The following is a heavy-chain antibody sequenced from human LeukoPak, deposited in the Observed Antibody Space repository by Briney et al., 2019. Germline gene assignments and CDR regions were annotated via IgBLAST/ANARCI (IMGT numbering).Heavy chain of an antibody. V-gene: IGHV4-59*01. CDR2: IYYSGST. CDR3: ARMGYSYGYFDY. J-gene: IGHJ4*02. D-gene: IGHD5-18*01. Sequence: PSETLSLTXTVSGGSISSYYWSWIRQAPGKGLEWIGYIYYSGSTNYNPSLKSRVTISVDTSKNQFSLKLSSVTAADTAVYYCARMGYSYGYFDYWGQGTLVTVSS. CDR1: GGSISSYY.